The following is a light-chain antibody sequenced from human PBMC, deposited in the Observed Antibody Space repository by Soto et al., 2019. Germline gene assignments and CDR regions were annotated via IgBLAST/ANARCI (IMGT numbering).Light chain of an antibody. CDR3: CSYAGSSMCV. J-gene: IGLJ2*01. CDR1: SSDVGTYNL. Sequence: QSVLTQPASVSGSPGQSITISCTGSSSDVGTYNLVSWYQHHPGKAPKLMISEVVKRPSGVSNRFSGSKSGNTASLTISGLQAEYEADYYCCSYAGSSMCVFGGGTQLTVL. CDR2: EVV. V-gene: IGLV2-23*02.